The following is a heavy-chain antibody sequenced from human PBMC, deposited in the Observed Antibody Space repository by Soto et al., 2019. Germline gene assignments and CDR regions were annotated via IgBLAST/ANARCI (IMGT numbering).Heavy chain of an antibody. CDR1: GGSFSGYY. CDR2: ITDRGST. V-gene: IGHV4-34*01. D-gene: IGHD3-10*01. J-gene: IGHJ4*02. CDR3: ARGVVRRVIIQYTSFFDY. Sequence: SETLALTCAVYGGSFSGYYWSWIRQSPGKGLEWIAEITDRGSTNYNPSLKSRVTISVDTSKNQFSLKMTSVTAADTAVYYCARGVVRRVIIQYTSFFDYWGLGTPVTVSS.